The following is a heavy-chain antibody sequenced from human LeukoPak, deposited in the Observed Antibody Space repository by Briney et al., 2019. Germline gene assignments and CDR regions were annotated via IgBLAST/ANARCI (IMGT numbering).Heavy chain of an antibody. CDR3: ARRGGGYDLLHFDY. Sequence: SETLSLTCAVSGYSITGGYYWGWIRQPPGKGLEWIGSIYHSGSTYYNPSLKSRVTISVDTSKNQFSLKLSSVTAADTAVYYCARRGGGYDLLHFDYWGQGTLVTVSS. CDR1: GYSITGGYY. V-gene: IGHV4-38-2*01. J-gene: IGHJ4*02. D-gene: IGHD5-12*01. CDR2: IYHSGST.